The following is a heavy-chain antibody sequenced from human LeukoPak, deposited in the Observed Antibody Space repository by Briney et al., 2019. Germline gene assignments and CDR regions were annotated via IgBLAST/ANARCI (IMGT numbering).Heavy chain of an antibody. CDR3: ARARASSWDY. J-gene: IGHJ4*02. V-gene: IGHV3-7*03. D-gene: IGHD6-13*01. CDR1: GFTLSSYW. Sequence: PGGSLRLSCAASGFTLSSYWMSWVRQAPGEGLEWVANIKDDGREKYYVDSVKGRFTISRDDAKNSLYLQMNSLRAEDTAVYYCARARASSWDYWGQGTLVTVSS. CDR2: IKDDGREK.